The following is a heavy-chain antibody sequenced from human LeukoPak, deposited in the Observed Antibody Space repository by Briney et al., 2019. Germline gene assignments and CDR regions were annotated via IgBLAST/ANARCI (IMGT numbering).Heavy chain of an antibody. CDR3: AKDLRDYYDSSGYLSGAFDI. CDR2: ISGDGGST. Sequence: GGSLRLSCAASGFTFDDYAMHWVRQAPGKGLEWVSLISGDGGSTYYADSVKGRFTISRDNSTNSLYLQMNSLRTEDTALYYCAKDLRDYYDSSGYLSGAFDIWGQGTMVTVSS. J-gene: IGHJ3*02. V-gene: IGHV3-43*02. D-gene: IGHD3-22*01. CDR1: GFTFDDYA.